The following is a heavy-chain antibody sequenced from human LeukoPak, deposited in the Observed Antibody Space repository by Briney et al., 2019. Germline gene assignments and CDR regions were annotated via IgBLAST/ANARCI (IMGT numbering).Heavy chain of an antibody. CDR3: ARFHASGN. CDR1: GFTFSSYW. D-gene: IGHD3-10*01. V-gene: IGHV3-74*01. J-gene: IGHJ4*02. Sequence: GGSVRLSCAASGFTFSSYWMHWARQAPGKGLVWVSRINSDGSSATYAPCVKGRFTISRDIAKNTLYLQMNSLRAEDTAVYYCARFHASGNCGQGALFSASS. CDR2: INSDGSSA.